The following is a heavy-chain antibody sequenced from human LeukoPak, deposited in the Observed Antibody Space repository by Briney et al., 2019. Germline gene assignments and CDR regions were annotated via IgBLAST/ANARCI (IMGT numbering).Heavy chain of an antibody. CDR1: GYTFTSYG. D-gene: IGHD2/OR15-2a*01. Sequence: ASVKVSCKASGYTFTSYGISWVRQAPGQGLEWTGWINTNTGNPTYAQGFTGRFVFSLDTSVSTAYLQISSLRAEDTAVYYCARDRSKDYWGQGTLVTVSS. CDR2: INTNTGNP. V-gene: IGHV7-4-1*02. CDR3: ARDRSKDY. J-gene: IGHJ4*02.